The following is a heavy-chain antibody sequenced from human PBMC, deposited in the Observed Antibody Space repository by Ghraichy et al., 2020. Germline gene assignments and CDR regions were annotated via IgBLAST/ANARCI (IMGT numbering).Heavy chain of an antibody. Sequence: SETLSLTCTVSGGSISSSSYYWGWIRQPPGKGLEWIGNMYYSGSTDHNPSLKSRVTISVDTPKNQFSMKLTSLTAADTAVYYCARLEYYDILAGYYIPSYFDHWGQGTLVTVSS. V-gene: IGHV4-39*01. J-gene: IGHJ4*02. D-gene: IGHD3-9*01. CDR3: ARLEYYDILAGYYIPSYFDH. CDR2: MYYSGST. CDR1: GGSISSSSYY.